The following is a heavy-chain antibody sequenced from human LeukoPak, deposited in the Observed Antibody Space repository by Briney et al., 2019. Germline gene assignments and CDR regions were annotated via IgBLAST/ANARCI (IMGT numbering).Heavy chain of an antibody. CDR1: GGSFSGYY. CDR2: INHSGST. D-gene: IGHD3-9*01. J-gene: IGHJ6*04. Sequence: PSETLSLTCAVYGGSFSGYYWSWIRQPPGKGLEWIGEINHSGSTNYNPSLKSRVTISVDTSKNQFSLKLSSVTAADTAVYYCARAARRISTGYYSDYYYYGMDVWGKGTTVTVSS. V-gene: IGHV4-34*01. CDR3: ARAARRISTGYYSDYYYYGMDV.